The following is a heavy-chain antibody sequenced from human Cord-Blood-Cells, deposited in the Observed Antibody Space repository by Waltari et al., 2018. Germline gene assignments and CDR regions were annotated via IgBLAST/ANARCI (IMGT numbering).Heavy chain of an antibody. J-gene: IGHJ4*02. Sequence: QLQLQESGPGLVKPSETLSLTCTVSGGPISSSSYYWGWIRQPPGKGLEWIGSIYYSGSTYYNPSLKSRVTISVDTSKNQFSLKLSSVTAADTAVYYCARHVRGIAVAGKKTFDYWGQGTLVTVSS. CDR1: GGPISSSSYY. D-gene: IGHD6-19*01. CDR3: ARHVRGIAVAGKKTFDY. V-gene: IGHV4-39*01. CDR2: IYYSGST.